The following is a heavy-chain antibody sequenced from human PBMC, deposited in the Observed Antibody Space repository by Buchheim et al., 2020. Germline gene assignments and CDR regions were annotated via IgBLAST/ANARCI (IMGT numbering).Heavy chain of an antibody. CDR3: ARGISTNIYKAPEDESYYYYGMDV. Sequence: EVQLVESGGGLVKPGGSLRLSCAASGFTFSSYSMNWVRQAPGKGLEWVSSISSSSSYIYYADSVKGRFTISRDNAKNSLYLQMNSLRAEDTAVYYCARGISTNIYKAPEDESYYYYGMDVWGQGTT. J-gene: IGHJ6*02. CDR1: GFTFSSYS. CDR2: ISSSSSYI. D-gene: IGHD2-2*01. V-gene: IGHV3-21*01.